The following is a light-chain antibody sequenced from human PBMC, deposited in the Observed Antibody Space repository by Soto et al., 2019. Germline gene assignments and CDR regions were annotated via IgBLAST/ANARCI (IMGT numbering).Light chain of an antibody. CDR3: GTWDGSLSAGV. J-gene: IGLJ3*02. CDR1: SSNIGNNY. CDR2: DNN. Sequence: QSVLTQPPSVSAAPGQKVTISCSGSSSNIGNNYVSWYQQLPGTAPKLLIYDNNKRPSGIPDRFSGSKSGTSATLGITGLQTGDEADYYCGTWDGSLSAGVFGGGIKVTVL. V-gene: IGLV1-51*01.